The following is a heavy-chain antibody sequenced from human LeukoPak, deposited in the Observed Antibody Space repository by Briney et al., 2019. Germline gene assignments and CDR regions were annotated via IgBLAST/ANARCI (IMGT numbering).Heavy chain of an antibody. Sequence: GRSLRLSCAASGFTFSSYAMHWVRQAPGKGLEWVAVISYDGSNKFYADSVKGRFTISRDNSKNTLYLQMNSLRAEDTAVYYCARPQFTMVRGALDYWGQGTLVTVSS. CDR1: GFTFSSYA. J-gene: IGHJ4*02. V-gene: IGHV3-30-3*01. D-gene: IGHD3-10*01. CDR2: ISYDGSNK. CDR3: ARPQFTMVRGALDY.